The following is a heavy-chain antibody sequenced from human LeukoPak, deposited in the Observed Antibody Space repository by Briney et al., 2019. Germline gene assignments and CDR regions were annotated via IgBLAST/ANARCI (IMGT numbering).Heavy chain of an antibody. J-gene: IGHJ6*03. V-gene: IGHV3-48*01. CDR1: GFTFSSYS. Sequence: PGGSLRLSCVASGFTFSSYSMNWVRQAPGKGLEWVSYISSSSTIYYADSVKGRFTISRDNAKNSLYLQMNSLRAEDTAVYYCARGGRGYSGYRPYIVYMDVWGKGTTVTISS. CDR2: ISSSSTI. CDR3: ARGGRGYSGYRPYIVYMDV. D-gene: IGHD5-12*01.